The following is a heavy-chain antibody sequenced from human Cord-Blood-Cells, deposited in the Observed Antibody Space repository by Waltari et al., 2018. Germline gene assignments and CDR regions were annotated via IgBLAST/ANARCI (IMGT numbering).Heavy chain of an antibody. CDR3: ARDAGCSSTSCYHYYYYYYMDV. D-gene: IGHD2-2*01. J-gene: IGHJ6*03. Sequence: QVQLVQSGAEVKKPGASVKVSCKASGYTFTGYYMHLVRQAPGQGLEWMGWINPNSGGTNYVQKFQGRVTMTRDTSISRLRSDDTAVYYCARDAGCSSTSCYHYYYYYYMDVWGKGTTVTVSS. CDR2: INPNSGGT. CDR1: GYTFTGYY. V-gene: IGHV1-2*02.